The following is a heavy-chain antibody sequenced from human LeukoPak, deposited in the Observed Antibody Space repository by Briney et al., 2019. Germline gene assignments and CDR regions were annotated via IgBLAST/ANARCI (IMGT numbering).Heavy chain of an antibody. J-gene: IGHJ4*02. V-gene: IGHV3-15*01. CDR3: TRGLVGATNY. CDR2: IKSKTDGGTT. D-gene: IGHD1-26*01. CDR1: GFTFSSYG. Sequence: GGSLRLSCAASGFTFSSYGMHWVRQAPGKGLEWVGRIKSKTDGGTTDYAAPVKGRFTISRDDSKNTLYLQMNSLKTEDTAVYYCTRGLVGATNYWGQGTLVTVSS.